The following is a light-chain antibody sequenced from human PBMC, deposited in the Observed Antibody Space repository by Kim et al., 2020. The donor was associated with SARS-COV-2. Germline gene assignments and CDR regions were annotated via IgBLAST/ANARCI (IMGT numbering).Light chain of an antibody. V-gene: IGKV1-5*03. J-gene: IGKJ2*01. CDR1: QIVSRW. Sequence: CESWGYGVTISRRASQIVSRWLDWDQQEPGKALKIQIYEASSLESGVPSRFSGSATGAEFTLTISRLQPDDFATYYCQQYNGYHTFGQGTKLEI. CDR2: EAS. CDR3: QQYNGYHT.